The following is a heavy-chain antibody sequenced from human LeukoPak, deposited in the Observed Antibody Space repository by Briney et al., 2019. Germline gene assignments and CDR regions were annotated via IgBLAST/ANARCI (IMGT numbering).Heavy chain of an antibody. CDR1: GFTFSSYA. V-gene: IGHV3-30-3*01. CDR3: ARDRGVQKDYFDY. J-gene: IGHJ4*02. CDR2: ISYDGSNK. D-gene: IGHD6-6*01. Sequence: PGGSLRPSCEPSGFTFSSYAMHGARQAPGKGLEWVAVISYDGSNKYYADSVKGRFTISRDNSKNTLYLQMNSLRAEDTAVYYCARDRGVQKDYFDYWGQGTLVTVSS.